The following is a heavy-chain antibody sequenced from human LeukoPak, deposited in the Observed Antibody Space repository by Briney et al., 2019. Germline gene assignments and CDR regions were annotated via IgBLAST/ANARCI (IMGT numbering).Heavy chain of an antibody. CDR3: AKEDY. J-gene: IGHJ4*02. CDR1: GFTFSRNA. CDR2: ISGRGGST. V-gene: IGHV3-23*01. Sequence: PGGSLSLSCALSGFTFSRNAMGWVRLAPGKGLECVSVISGRGGSTYYAVPVKGRFTISRDNSKNTLYLQMNSLRAEDTAVYYCAKEDYWGQGTLVTVSS.